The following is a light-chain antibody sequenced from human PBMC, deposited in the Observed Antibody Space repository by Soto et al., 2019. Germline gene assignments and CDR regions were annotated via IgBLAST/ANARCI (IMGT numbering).Light chain of an antibody. CDR1: QSVSSY. CDR2: DAS. V-gene: IGKV3-11*01. Sequence: IVLTQSPATLSFSPGEIATLSVRASQSVSSYLAWYQQEPGQAPRLLIYDASNRATGIPARFSGSGSGTDFTLTISSLEPEDFAVYYCQQRSNWLWTFGQGTKV. CDR3: QQRSNWLWT. J-gene: IGKJ1*01.